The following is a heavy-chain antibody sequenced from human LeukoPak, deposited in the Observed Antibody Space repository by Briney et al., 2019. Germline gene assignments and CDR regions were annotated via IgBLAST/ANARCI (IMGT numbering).Heavy chain of an antibody. CDR2: ISGSGGST. D-gene: IGHD6-13*01. V-gene: IGHV3-23*01. CDR3: AKCDMGSSSWYFRAYFDY. CDR1: GFTFSSYA. Sequence: SGGSLRLSCAASGFTFSSYAMSWVCQAPGKGLEWVSAISGSGGSTYYADSVKGRFTISRDNSKNTLYLQMNSLRAEDTAVYYCAKCDMGSSSWYFRAYFDYWGQGTLVTVSS. J-gene: IGHJ4*02.